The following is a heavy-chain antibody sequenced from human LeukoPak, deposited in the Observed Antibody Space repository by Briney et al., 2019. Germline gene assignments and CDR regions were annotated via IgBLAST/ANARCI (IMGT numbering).Heavy chain of an antibody. D-gene: IGHD6-6*01. V-gene: IGHV1-69*13. CDR1: GYTFTGYY. CDR2: IIPIFGTA. CDR3: ARGRGVYASSSTTFDY. Sequence: SVKVSCKASGYTFTGYYMHWVRQAPGQGLEWMGGIIPIFGTANYAQKFQGRVTITADESTSTAYMELSSLRSDDTAVYYCARGRGVYASSSTTFDYWGQGTLVTVSS. J-gene: IGHJ4*02.